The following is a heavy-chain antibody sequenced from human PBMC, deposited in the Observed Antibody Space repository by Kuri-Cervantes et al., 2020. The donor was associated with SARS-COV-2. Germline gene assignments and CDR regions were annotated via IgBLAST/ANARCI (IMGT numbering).Heavy chain of an antibody. J-gene: IGHJ4*02. CDR2: ISSNGGST. Sequence: GESLKISFSASGFTFSSYAMHWVRQAPGKGLEYVSAISSNGGSTYYADSVKGRFTISRDNSKNTLYLQMNSLRAEDTAVYYCARDYSSWYKGPFDYWGQGTLVTVSS. CDR3: ARDYSSWYKGPFDY. D-gene: IGHD6-13*01. V-gene: IGHV3-64*04. CDR1: GFTFSSYA.